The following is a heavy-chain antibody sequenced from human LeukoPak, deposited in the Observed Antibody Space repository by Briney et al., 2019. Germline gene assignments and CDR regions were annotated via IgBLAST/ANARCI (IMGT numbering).Heavy chain of an antibody. D-gene: IGHD1-26*01. V-gene: IGHV3-72*01. CDR1: GFTFSDHY. Sequence: GSVRLSCAASGFTFSDHYMDWVRQAPGKGLEWVGRTGNKATTYTTEYAASVRGRFTISRDESRNSLYLQMNSLKTEDTAFYYCASGRTETLDYWGQGTLVTVSS. J-gene: IGHJ4*02. CDR2: TGNKATTYTT. CDR3: ASGRTETLDY.